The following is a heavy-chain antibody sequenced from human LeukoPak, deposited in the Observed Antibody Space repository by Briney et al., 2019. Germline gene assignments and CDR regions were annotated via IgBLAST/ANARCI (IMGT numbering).Heavy chain of an antibody. CDR1: GFTFSSYS. V-gene: IGHV3-48*01. Sequence: GGSLRLSCAASGFTFSSYSMNWVRQAPGKGLDWVLYISSSSSTIYYADSVKGRFTISRDNAKNSLYLQMNSLRAEDTAVYYCARRVVVMGLDYWGQGTLVTVSS. CDR3: ARRVVVMGLDY. J-gene: IGHJ4*02. CDR2: ISSSSSTI. D-gene: IGHD3-22*01.